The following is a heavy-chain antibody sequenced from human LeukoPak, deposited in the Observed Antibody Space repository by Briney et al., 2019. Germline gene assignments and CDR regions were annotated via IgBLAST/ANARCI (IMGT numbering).Heavy chain of an antibody. CDR2: IYPGDSDT. CDR3: ARGSIVGATRNYFDY. J-gene: IGHJ4*02. Sequence: GESLKISCKGSGYSFTSYWIGWVRQMPGEGLEWMGIIYPGDSDTRYGPSFQGQVTISADKSISTAYLQWSNLKASDTAMYYCARGSIVGATRNYFDYWGQGTLVTVFS. CDR1: GYSFTSYW. D-gene: IGHD1-26*01. V-gene: IGHV5-51*01.